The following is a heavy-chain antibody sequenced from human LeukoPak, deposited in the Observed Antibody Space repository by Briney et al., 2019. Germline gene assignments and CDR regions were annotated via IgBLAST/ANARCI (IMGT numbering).Heavy chain of an antibody. CDR3: ARDSPGYLAYDS. V-gene: IGHV3-74*01. D-gene: IGHD1-1*01. CDR2: INSDGSST. CDR1: GFTFSNYW. Sequence: PGGSLRLSCAASGFTFSNYWMHWVRQAPGKGLVWVSRINSDGSSTNYADSVKGRFTISRDNAKKSLYLQMNSLRAEDTAVYYCARDSPGYLAYDSWGQGTLVTVSS. J-gene: IGHJ4*02.